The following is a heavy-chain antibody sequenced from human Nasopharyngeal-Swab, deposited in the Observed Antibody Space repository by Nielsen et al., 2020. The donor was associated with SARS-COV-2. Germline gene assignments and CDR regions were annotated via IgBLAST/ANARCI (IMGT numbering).Heavy chain of an antibody. CDR2: INSDGSNT. CDR1: GFTFSAYW. Sequence: GESLKISCTASGFTFSAYWMYWVRQAPGKGLVWVSRINSDGSNTAYADSVKGRFSISRDNAKNTVYLQMNSLRAEDTAVYYCARDRNGFIYYYYGMDVWGQGTTVTVSS. D-gene: IGHD3-3*01. V-gene: IGHV3-74*01. J-gene: IGHJ6*02. CDR3: ARDRNGFIYYYYGMDV.